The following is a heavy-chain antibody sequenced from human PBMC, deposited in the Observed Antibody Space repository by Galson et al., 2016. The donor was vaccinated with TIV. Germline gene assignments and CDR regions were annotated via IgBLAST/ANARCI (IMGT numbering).Heavy chain of an antibody. CDR2: INQYGSET. CDR1: GFTFNYYW. D-gene: IGHD3-10*01. Sequence: SLRLSCAASGFTFNYYWMSWVRQAPGKGLEWVANINQYGSETYYVDSVRGRFTIYRDNAKTSLFLQMNSLRPDDTAMYYCATRGYYFEHWGQGTMVSVSS. V-gene: IGHV3-7*01. J-gene: IGHJ4*02. CDR3: ATRGYYFEH.